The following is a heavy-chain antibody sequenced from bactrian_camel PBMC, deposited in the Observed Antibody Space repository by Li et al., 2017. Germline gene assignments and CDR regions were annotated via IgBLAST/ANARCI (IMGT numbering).Heavy chain of an antibody. CDR3: AARGPYCYTKLSIRDFTY. CDR2: MYFRGGQP. Sequence: HVQLVESGGGSVQVGGSLRLSCAVSEVRHDSGCLSWFRQAPGKDYEGIATMYFRGGQPTYGDSVEGRFTISQDNAKNTVYLQMNSLKPEDTAMYYCAARGPYCYTKLSIRDFTYWGQGTQVTVS. CDR1: EVRHDSGC. V-gene: IGHV3S1*01. D-gene: IGHD2*01. J-gene: IGHJ6*01.